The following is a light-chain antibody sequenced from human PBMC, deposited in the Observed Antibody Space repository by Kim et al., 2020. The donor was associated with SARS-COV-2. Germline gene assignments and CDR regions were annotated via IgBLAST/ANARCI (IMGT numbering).Light chain of an antibody. CDR2: DAT. CDR1: SSDLHDYKY. V-gene: IGLV2-14*01. J-gene: IGLJ3*02. Sequence: QSALTQPASVSGSPGQSITISCTGTSSDLHDYKYVCWYQQHPGKAPKLMIYDATKRPSGVSDRFSGSKSDNTASLTISGLQAEDEADYYCSTYTSSNAWVFGGGTKLTVL. CDR3: STYTSSNAWV.